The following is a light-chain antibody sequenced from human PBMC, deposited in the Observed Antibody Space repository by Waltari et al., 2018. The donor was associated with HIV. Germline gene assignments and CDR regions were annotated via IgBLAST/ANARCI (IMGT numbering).Light chain of an antibody. CDR2: SNN. CDR1: SSTIGSNT. Sequence: QSVLTQPPSASGTPGQSVTISFSGSSSTIGSNTVNWYQQLPGTAPKLLIYSNNQRPSGVPDRFSGSKSGTSASLAISGLQSEDEADYYCAAWDDSLNGWVFGGGTKLTVL. J-gene: IGLJ3*02. CDR3: AAWDDSLNGWV. V-gene: IGLV1-44*01.